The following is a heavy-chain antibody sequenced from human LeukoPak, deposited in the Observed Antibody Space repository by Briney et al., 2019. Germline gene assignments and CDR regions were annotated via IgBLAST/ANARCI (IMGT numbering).Heavy chain of an antibody. CDR1: GGSISSGDYY. Sequence: SQTLSLTCTVSGGSISSGDYYWSWIRQPPGKGLEWIGYIYYSGSTYYNPSLKSRVIISVDTSKNQFSLKLSSVTAADTAVYYCARDRGSGYFFDYWGQGTLVTVSS. J-gene: IGHJ4*02. D-gene: IGHD3-22*01. V-gene: IGHV4-30-4*08. CDR2: IYYSGST. CDR3: ARDRGSGYFFDY.